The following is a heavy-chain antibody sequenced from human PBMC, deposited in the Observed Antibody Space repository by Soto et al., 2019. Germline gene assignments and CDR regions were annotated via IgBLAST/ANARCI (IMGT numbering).Heavy chain of an antibody. D-gene: IGHD2-15*01. Sequence: PGGSLRLSCVASGFTFSYYYMTWIRQAPGKGLEWVSYISSSGTGIYYADSMRGRFTISRDNAKNSLYLQMSSLRAEDTAVYYCARAYSDAFDIWGQGTVVTVSS. CDR2: ISSSGTGI. CDR3: ARAYSDAFDI. V-gene: IGHV3-11*01. J-gene: IGHJ3*02. CDR1: GFTFSYYY.